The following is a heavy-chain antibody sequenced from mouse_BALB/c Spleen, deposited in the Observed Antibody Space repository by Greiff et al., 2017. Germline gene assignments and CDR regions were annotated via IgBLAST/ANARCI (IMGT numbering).Heavy chain of an antibody. CDR1: GYTFTSYT. J-gene: IGHJ3*01. D-gene: IGHD2-2*01. Sequence: QVQLKQSAAELARPGASVKMSCKASGYTFTSYTMHWVKQRPGQGLEWIGYINPSSGYTEYNQKFKDKTTLTADKSSSTAYMQLSSLTSEDSAVYYCARGGVYYGYDDGTVFAYWGQGTLVTVSA. CDR2: INPSSGYT. CDR3: ARGGVYYGYDDGTVFAY. V-gene: IGHV1-4*02.